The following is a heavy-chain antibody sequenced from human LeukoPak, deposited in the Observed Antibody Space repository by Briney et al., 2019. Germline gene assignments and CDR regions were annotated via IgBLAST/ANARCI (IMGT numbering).Heavy chain of an antibody. J-gene: IGHJ4*02. Sequence: GGSLRLSCAASGITVSSNYMSWVRQAPGKGLEWVSVIYSGGSTYYADSVKGRFTISRDNSKNTLYLQMNSLRAEDTAVYYCAREAVDTAMAFDYWGQGTLVTVSS. V-gene: IGHV3-66*01. CDR2: IYSGGST. CDR1: GITVSSNY. CDR3: AREAVDTAMAFDY. D-gene: IGHD5-18*01.